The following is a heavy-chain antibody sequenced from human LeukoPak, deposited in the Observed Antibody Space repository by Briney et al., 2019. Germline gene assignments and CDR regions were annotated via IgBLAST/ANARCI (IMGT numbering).Heavy chain of an antibody. Sequence: GGPLRLSCAVSGFNVSSNYLNWVRQAPGGGPEWVSVIYSGGSTYYADSVKGRFTISRDNSKNTLFLQMNSLRAEDTAVYHCARVDSKTAQFDYWGQGTLVTVSS. V-gene: IGHV3-66*01. J-gene: IGHJ4*02. CDR3: ARVDSKTAQFDY. CDR1: GFNVSSNY. CDR2: IYSGGST. D-gene: IGHD3-22*01.